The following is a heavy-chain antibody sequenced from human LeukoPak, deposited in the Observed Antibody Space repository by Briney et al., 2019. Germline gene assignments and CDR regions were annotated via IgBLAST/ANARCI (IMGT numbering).Heavy chain of an antibody. D-gene: IGHD3-22*01. CDR3: ASNYYDSSGYYFDY. V-gene: IGHV4-59*01. CDR1: GGSISSYY. CDR2: IYYSGST. J-gene: IGHJ4*02. Sequence: PSETLSLTCTVSGGSISSYYWSWIRQPPGKGLEWIGYIYYSGSTNYNPSLKSRVTISVDTSKNQFSLKLSSVTAADTAVYYCASNYYDSSGYYFDYWGQGTLVTASS.